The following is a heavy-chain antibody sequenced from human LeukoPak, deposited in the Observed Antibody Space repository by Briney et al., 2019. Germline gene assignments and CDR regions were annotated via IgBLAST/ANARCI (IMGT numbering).Heavy chain of an antibody. CDR3: ARSLFGFLEP. CDR1: GGSISSYY. D-gene: IGHD3-3*01. J-gene: IGHJ3*01. CDR2: IYYSGST. Sequence: SETLSLTCTVSGGSISSYYWSWIRQPPGKGLEWIGYIYYSGSTNYNPSLKSRVTISVDTSRNQFSLKLSPVTAADTAVYYCARSLFGFLEPWGQGTMVTVSS. V-gene: IGHV4-59*08.